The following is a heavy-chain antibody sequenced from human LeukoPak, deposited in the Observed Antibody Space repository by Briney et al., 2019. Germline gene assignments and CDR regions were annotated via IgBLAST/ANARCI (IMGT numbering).Heavy chain of an antibody. D-gene: IGHD3-3*01. CDR3: VRTAGIFWSGAYYFDY. CDR2: MNPNSRNT. V-gene: IGHV1-8*01. Sequence: ASVKVSCKASGDTFTSYDINWVRQATGQGLEWMGWMNPNSRNTGYAQKFQGRVTVTRNTSISTDYMELSSLRSEDTAVYYCVRTAGIFWSGAYYFDYWGQGTLVTVSS. J-gene: IGHJ4*02. CDR1: GDTFTSYD.